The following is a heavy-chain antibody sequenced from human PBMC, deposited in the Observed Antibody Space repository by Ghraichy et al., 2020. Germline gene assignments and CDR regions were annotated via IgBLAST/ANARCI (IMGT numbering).Heavy chain of an antibody. CDR2: INPNSGGT. J-gene: IGHJ5*02. CDR3: ARVPPVNREAAARPARPFDP. Sequence: ASVKVSCKASGYTFTGYYMHWVRQAPGQGLEWMGRINPNSGGTNYAQKFQGRVTMTRDTSISTAYMELSRLRSDDTAVYYCARVPPVNREAAARPARPFDPWGQGTLVTVSS. CDR1: GYTFTGYY. D-gene: IGHD6-13*01. V-gene: IGHV1-2*06.